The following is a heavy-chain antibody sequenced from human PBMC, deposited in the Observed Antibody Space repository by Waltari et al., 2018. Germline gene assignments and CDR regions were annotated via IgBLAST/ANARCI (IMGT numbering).Heavy chain of an antibody. V-gene: IGHV3-53*01. D-gene: IGHD6-13*01. CDR2: IYSGGST. CDR3: ARAGGSSSWYGAFDI. Sequence: EVQLVESGGGLIQPGGSLRLSCAASGFTVSSNYMSWVRQAPGKGLGGVSVIYSGGSTYYADSVKGRFTISRYNSKNTLYLQMNSLRAEDTAVYYCARAGGSSSWYGAFDIWGQGTMVTVSS. CDR1: GFTVSSNY. J-gene: IGHJ3*02.